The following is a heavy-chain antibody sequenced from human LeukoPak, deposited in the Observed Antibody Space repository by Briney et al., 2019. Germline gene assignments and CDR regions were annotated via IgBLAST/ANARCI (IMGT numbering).Heavy chain of an antibody. J-gene: IGHJ4*02. CDR1: GFTVSSTY. Sequence: GGSLRLSCAASGFTVSSTYMSWVRQAPGKGLEWVSVIYSGGSTYYADSVKGRFTISRDISKNTLYLQMNSLRAEDTAVYYCARGKRGYSYGFDYWGQGTLVTVSS. CDR3: ARGKRGYSYGFDY. CDR2: IYSGGST. V-gene: IGHV3-66*01. D-gene: IGHD5-18*01.